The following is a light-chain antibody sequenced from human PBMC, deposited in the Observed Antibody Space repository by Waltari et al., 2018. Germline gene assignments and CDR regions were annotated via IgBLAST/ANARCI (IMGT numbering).Light chain of an antibody. Sequence: EIVMTQSPATLSVSPGEGATLSCRASRSVTNMSAWYQQKPGQAPRLLMYDASTRAAGIPARFSGSESGTEFTLTINSLQSEDFAVYFCQQYYNWPLTFGPGTKVDIK. CDR3: QQYYNWPLT. J-gene: IGKJ3*01. CDR1: RSVTNM. CDR2: DAS. V-gene: IGKV3-15*01.